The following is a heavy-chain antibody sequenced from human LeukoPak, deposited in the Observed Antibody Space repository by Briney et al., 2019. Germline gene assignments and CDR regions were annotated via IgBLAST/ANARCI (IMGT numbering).Heavy chain of an antibody. CDR3: ARDPSGYFNY. Sequence: SETLSLTCTVSGGSVSSGSYYWSWIRQPPAKGLEWIGYIYDSGSTNYNPSLKSRVTISVDTSKNQYSLKLSSVTAADTAVYYCARDPSGYFNYWGQGTLVTVSS. CDR2: IYDSGST. CDR1: GGSVSSGSYY. D-gene: IGHD3-22*01. V-gene: IGHV4-61*01. J-gene: IGHJ4*02.